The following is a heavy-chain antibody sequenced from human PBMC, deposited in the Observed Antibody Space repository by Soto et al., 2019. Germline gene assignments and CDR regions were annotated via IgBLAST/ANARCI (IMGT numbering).Heavy chain of an antibody. CDR3: AREGGDGVDY. CDR1: GGSIISTTSY. Sequence: SETLSLTCTVSGGSIISTTSYWSWIRQHPGKGLEWIGYIYYSGSTDYNPSLKSRVMISVDTSENQFSLNLSSATAADTAVYYCAREGGDGVDYWGQGTLVTVSS. J-gene: IGHJ4*02. CDR2: IYYSGST. V-gene: IGHV4-31*03. D-gene: IGHD3-16*01.